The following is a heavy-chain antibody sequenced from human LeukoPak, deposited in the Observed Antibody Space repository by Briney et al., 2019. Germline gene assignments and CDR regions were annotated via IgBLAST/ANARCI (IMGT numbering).Heavy chain of an antibody. Sequence: PSETLSLTCTVSGGSIFSYYSNWIRQPPGKGLEWIGYIYSNGITSYNPSLRSRVTISIATSKNQFSLRLRSVTAADTAMYYFARCTYDDRSGYCPASGSFDLWGRGTLVSVSS. D-gene: IGHD3-22*01. CDR2: IYSNGIT. CDR3: ARCTYDDRSGYCPASGSFDL. J-gene: IGHJ2*01. CDR1: GGSIFSYY. V-gene: IGHV4-4*08.